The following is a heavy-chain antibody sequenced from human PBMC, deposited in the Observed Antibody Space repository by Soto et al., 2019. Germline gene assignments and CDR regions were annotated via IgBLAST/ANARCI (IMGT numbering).Heavy chain of an antibody. J-gene: IGHJ4*02. CDR3: ARVRYRNVIHA. D-gene: IGHD2-2*01. CDR2: IDPRNGGT. Sequence: QEQLVQSESDVKKPGASVTVSCKASGYTFSDYYIHWVRQAPGQGLEWMRWIDPRNGGTKYAQKFQDRFSMTTDTSTSSASMELRRLRSDDTAVFFCARVRYRNVIHAWGQGTLVTVSS. CDR1: GYTFSDYY. V-gene: IGHV1-2*02.